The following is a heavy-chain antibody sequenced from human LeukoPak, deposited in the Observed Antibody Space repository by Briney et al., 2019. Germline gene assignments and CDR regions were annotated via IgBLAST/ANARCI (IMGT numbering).Heavy chain of an antibody. D-gene: IGHD5-18*01. V-gene: IGHV1-46*01. CDR3: ARDRQLWLQRFDY. CDR1: GYTFTSYY. J-gene: IGHJ4*02. CDR2: INHSGGST. Sequence: ASVKVSCKASGYTFTSYYMHWVRQAPGQGLEWLGIINHSGGSTSYAQKFQGRVTMARDTSTSTVYMELSSLRSEDTAVYYCARDRQLWLQRFDYWGQGTLVTVSS.